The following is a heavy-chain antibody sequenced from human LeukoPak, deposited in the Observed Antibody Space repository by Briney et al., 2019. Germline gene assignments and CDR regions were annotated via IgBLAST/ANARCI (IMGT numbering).Heavy chain of an antibody. Sequence: GGSLRLSCAASAFTFSSYGMHWVRQAPGKGLEWVAFIRYDGSNKYYADSVKGRFTISRDNSRNTLYLQMNSLRAEDTAVYYCAKEIWPTVTAPGWTYFDYWGQGTLVTVSS. D-gene: IGHD4-17*01. CDR3: AKEIWPTVTAPGWTYFDY. V-gene: IGHV3-30*02. CDR1: AFTFSSYG. J-gene: IGHJ4*02. CDR2: IRYDGSNK.